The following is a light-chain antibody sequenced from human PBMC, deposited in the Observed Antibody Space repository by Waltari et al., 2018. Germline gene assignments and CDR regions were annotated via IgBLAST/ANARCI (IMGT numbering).Light chain of an antibody. Sequence: SSALTQGPDVSVALGQTVKITCQGDSLRTSCASWYQVKPGQAPVLVLFGKEKRPSGIPDRISGYSSGTTSSLTITGAQAEDEADYYCHSRKGSDNQVVFGGGTKLTVL. CDR1: SLRTSC. V-gene: IGLV3-19*01. J-gene: IGLJ3*02. CDR3: HSRKGSDNQVV. CDR2: GKE.